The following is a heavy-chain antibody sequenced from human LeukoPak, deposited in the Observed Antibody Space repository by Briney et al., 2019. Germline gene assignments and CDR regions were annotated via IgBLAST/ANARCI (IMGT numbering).Heavy chain of an antibody. D-gene: IGHD5-24*01. Sequence: GGSLRLSCAASGYSFSRDSMNWVRQAPGKGLEWVSSISSSSSYIYYADSVKGRFTISRDNAKNSLYLQMNSLRAEDTAGYYCERNYRWLPFDYWGQGTLVTVSS. J-gene: IGHJ4*02. CDR1: GYSFSRDS. V-gene: IGHV3-21*01. CDR3: ERNYRWLPFDY. CDR2: ISSSSSYI.